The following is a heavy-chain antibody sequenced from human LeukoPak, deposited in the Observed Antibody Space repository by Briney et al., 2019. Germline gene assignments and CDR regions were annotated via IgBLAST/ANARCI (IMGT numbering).Heavy chain of an antibody. CDR2: IDPNSGGT. J-gene: IGHJ5*02. Sequence: ASVKVSCKASGDTFTGYYMHWVRQAPGQGLEWMGWIDPNSGGTNYAQKFQGRVTMTRDTSISTAYMELSRLRSEDTAVYYCARDLSGPVTLRSNWFDPWGQGTLVTVSS. D-gene: IGHD4-17*01. CDR3: ARDLSGPVTLRSNWFDP. CDR1: GDTFTGYY. V-gene: IGHV1-2*02.